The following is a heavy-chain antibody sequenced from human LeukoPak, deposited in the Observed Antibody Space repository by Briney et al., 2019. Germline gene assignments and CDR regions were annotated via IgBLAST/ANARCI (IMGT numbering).Heavy chain of an antibody. V-gene: IGHV4-30-4*01. J-gene: IGHJ2*01. D-gene: IGHD4-17*01. CDR1: GDSASIGDYY. CDR3: ARAVTTVVNLDL. CDR2: IYYSGST. Sequence: SETLSLTCIVSGDSASIGDYYWSWIRQPPGKGLEWFGYIYYSGSTYYNPSLKSRVTISVDTSKNQFSLKLSSVTAADTAVYYCARAVTTVVNLDLWGRGTLVTVSS.